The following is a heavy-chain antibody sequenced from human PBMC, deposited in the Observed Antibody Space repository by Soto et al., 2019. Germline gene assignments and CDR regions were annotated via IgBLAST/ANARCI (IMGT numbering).Heavy chain of an antibody. CDR1: GGSISIYY. CDR3: ARDSIGGLGSFDH. J-gene: IGHJ4*02. V-gene: IGHV4-59*01. CDR2: IYYSGST. D-gene: IGHD6-19*01. Sequence: PSETLSLTCTVSGGSISIYYMSWIRQPPGKGLEWIGYIYYSGSTNYNPSLKSRVTISVDTSKNQFSLKLSSVTAADTAVYYCARDSIGGLGSFDHWGPGTLVTVSS.